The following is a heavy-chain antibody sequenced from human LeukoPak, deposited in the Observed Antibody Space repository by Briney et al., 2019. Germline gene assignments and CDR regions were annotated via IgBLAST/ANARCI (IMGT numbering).Heavy chain of an antibody. CDR1: GYTFTAYS. V-gene: IGHV1-2*02. J-gene: IGHJ3*02. CDR2: INPNSGGT. Sequence: ASVKVSCKASGYTFTAYSMHWVRQAPGQGLEWMGWINPNSGGTNYARKFQGRVTMTRDTSITTAYMELSRLRSDDTAVYYCARDLDYYGSGSFFNIWGQGTMVTVSS. CDR3: ARDLDYYGSGSFFNI. D-gene: IGHD3-10*01.